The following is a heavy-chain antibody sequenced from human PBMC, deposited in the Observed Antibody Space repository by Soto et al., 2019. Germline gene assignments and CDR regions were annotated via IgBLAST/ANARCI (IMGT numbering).Heavy chain of an antibody. D-gene: IGHD2-15*01. V-gene: IGHV4-30-2*01. J-gene: IGHJ5*02. CDR3: DRAHRVAKWFDP. CDR1: GGSISSGGYS. CDR2: IYHSGST. Sequence: SETLSLTCAVSGGSISSGGYSWSWIRQPPGKGLEWIGYIYHSGSTYYNPSLKSRVTISVGRSKNQFSLKLSSVTAADTAVYYCDRAHRVAKWFDPWGQGTLVTVSS.